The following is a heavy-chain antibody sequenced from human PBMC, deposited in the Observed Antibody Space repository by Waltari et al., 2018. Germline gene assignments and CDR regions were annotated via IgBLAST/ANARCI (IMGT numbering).Heavy chain of an antibody. CDR2: VFRSGFA. Sequence: QLQLQQSGPGLVKPSETLSLTCTIHGDWACRSEYYWDWIRQTPGKGLEWIGNVFRSGFAYYNSAFKSRATISIDTSKKQFSLRLNFVTAADTGTYYCTTFGYPHSFDVWSQGTLVTVSS. V-gene: IGHV4-39*07. CDR1: GDWACRSEYY. J-gene: IGHJ3*01. D-gene: IGHD3-22*01. CDR3: TTFGYPHSFDV.